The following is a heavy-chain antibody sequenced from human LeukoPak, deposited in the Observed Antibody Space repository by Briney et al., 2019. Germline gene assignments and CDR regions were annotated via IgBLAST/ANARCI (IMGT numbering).Heavy chain of an antibody. CDR2: IYYTGST. CDR1: AGSISGYY. J-gene: IGHJ4*02. D-gene: IGHD2-2*02. V-gene: IGHV4-59*01. CDR3: ARGYRAISDC. Sequence: SETLSLTCTVSAGSISGYYWSWIRQPPGRGLEWIGFIYYTGSTTYNPSLKSRVTISVDTPKNQFSLKLTSVTAADTAVYYCARGYRAISDCWGQGTLVTVSS.